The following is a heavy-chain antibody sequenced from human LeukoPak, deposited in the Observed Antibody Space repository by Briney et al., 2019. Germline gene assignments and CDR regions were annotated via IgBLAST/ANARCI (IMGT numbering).Heavy chain of an antibody. CDR1: GFTFDEYG. CDR3: ARDSFSGSSLDY. J-gene: IGHJ4*02. D-gene: IGHD1-26*01. V-gene: IGHV3-20*04. CDR2: INWDGGST. Sequence: PGGSLRLSCAASGFTFDEYGMSWDRQAPGKGLEWVSSINWDGGSTAYADSVQGRFTISRDNAKNSLHLQMRSLRAEDTALYYCARDSFSGSSLDYWGQGTLVTVSS.